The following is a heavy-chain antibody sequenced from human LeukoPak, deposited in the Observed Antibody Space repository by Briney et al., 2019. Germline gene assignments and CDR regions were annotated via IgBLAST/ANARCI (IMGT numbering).Heavy chain of an antibody. D-gene: IGHD1-26*01. V-gene: IGHV1-24*01. Sequence: RAPVKVSCKVSGYTLTELSMHWVRQAPGKGLEWMGGFDPEDGETIYAQKFQVRVTMTEDTSTDTAYMELSSLRSEDTAVYYCATSGSYYGYFDYWGQGTLVTVSS. CDR1: GYTLTELS. CDR2: FDPEDGET. CDR3: ATSGSYYGYFDY. J-gene: IGHJ4*02.